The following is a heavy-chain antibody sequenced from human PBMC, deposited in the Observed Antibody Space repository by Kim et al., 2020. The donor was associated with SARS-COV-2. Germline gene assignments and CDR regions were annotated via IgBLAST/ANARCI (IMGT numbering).Heavy chain of an antibody. CDR2: IGGIDGAT. J-gene: IGHJ5*02. CDR3: ARRPGTAAAGTAHFDP. D-gene: IGHD6-13*01. V-gene: IGHV3-23*01. Sequence: GGSLRLSCTASGFTFGIYAISWVRQAPGKGLEWVSTIGGIDGATFYAGSVKGRFTISRDNSKNTLYLQMTSLRIEDTAMYYCARRPGTAAAGTAHFDPWGQGTLVTVSS. CDR1: GFTFGIYA.